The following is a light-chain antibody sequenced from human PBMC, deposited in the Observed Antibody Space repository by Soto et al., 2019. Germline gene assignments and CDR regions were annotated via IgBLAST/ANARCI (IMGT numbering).Light chain of an antibody. CDR3: CSYAGSSTYV. CDR1: SRDVGSYNL. V-gene: IGLV2-23*01. CDR2: EGS. Sequence: QSALTQPASVSGSPGQSIAISCTGTSRDVGSYNLVSWYQQHPGKAPKVMIYEGSKRPSGVSDRFSGSKSGNTASLTISGLQADDEADNYCCSYAGSSTYVFGTGTKVTVL. J-gene: IGLJ1*01.